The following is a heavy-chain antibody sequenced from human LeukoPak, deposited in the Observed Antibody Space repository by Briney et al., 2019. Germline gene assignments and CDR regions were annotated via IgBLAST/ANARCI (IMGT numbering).Heavy chain of an antibody. Sequence: SETLSLICTVSGGSISSGSYYWSWIRQPAGKGLEWIGRIYTSGSTNYNPSLKSRVTISVDTSKNQFSLKLSSVTAAGTAVYYCASSSLTGTTRYYFDYWGQGTLVTVSS. J-gene: IGHJ4*02. CDR2: IYTSGST. V-gene: IGHV4-61*02. CDR1: GGSISSGSYY. CDR3: ASSSLTGTTRYYFDY. D-gene: IGHD1-7*01.